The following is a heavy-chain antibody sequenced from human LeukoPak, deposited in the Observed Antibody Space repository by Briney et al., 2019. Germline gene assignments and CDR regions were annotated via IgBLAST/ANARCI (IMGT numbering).Heavy chain of an antibody. CDR1: GFTFSSHG. J-gene: IGHJ3*02. CDR2: ISPSGGIT. Sequence: GGSLRLSCAASGFTFSSHGMNWVRQAPGKGLEWVSGISPSGGITYYTDSVKGRFTISRDNSKNTQSLQINSLRAEDTAVYYCARVRTKTVTTNDAFDIWGQGTMVTVSS. V-gene: IGHV3-23*01. CDR3: ARVRTKTVTTNDAFDI. D-gene: IGHD4-17*01.